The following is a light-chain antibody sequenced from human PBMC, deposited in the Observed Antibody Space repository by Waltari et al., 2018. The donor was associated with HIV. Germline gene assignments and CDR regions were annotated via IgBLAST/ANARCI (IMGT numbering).Light chain of an antibody. Sequence: VLTQSPVSLCLSPGERATLSCGASQTINRNFLAWYQQRLGLPPSLLIYDASKRASGVPDRFSGAGSGTDFTLTINRLDPEDSAVYFCQQYSSSPWTFGQGTKV. CDR2: DAS. J-gene: IGKJ1*01. CDR3: QQYSSSPWT. CDR1: QTINRNF. V-gene: IGKV3D-20*01.